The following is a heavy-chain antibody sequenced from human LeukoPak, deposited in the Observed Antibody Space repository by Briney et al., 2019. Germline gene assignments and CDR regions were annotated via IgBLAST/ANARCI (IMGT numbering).Heavy chain of an antibody. D-gene: IGHD2-2*01. CDR2: IIPIFGIA. CDR3: ARDSCGGSSTSCYGEGFDF. V-gene: IGHV1-69*04. Sequence: SVRVSCKASGGISSYAVSWVRQAPGQGLEWMGRIIPIFGIANYAQKFQGRVTITADKSTSTAYMELSSLRSEDTAVYYCARDSCGGSSTSCYGEGFDFWGQGTLVTVSS. J-gene: IGHJ4*02. CDR1: GGISSYA.